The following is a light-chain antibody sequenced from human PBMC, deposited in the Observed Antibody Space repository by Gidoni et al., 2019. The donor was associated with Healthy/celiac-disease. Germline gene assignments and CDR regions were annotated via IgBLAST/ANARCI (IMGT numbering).Light chain of an antibody. J-gene: IGLJ1*01. CDR1: SSNIGAGYD. V-gene: IGLV1-40*01. Sequence: QSVLTQPPSVSGAPGQRVTISCTGSSSNIGAGYDVHWYQQLPGTAPNLLIYGNSNRPSGVPDRFSGSKSGTSASLAITGLQAEDEADYYCQSYDSSLGYVFGTGTKVTVL. CDR2: GNS. CDR3: QSYDSSLGYV.